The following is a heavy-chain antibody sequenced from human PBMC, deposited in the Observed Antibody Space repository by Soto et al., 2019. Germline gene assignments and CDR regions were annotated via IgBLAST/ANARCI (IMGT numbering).Heavy chain of an antibody. CDR1: GFTFSSYA. J-gene: IGHJ6*02. D-gene: IGHD5-12*01. V-gene: IGHV3-30-3*01. CDR2: ISYDGSNK. Sequence: ESGGGVVQPGRSLRLSCAASGFTFSSYAMHWVRQAPGKGLEWVAVISYDGSNKYYADSVKGRFTISRDNSKNTLYLQMNSLRAEDTAVYYCARVVWVATTNYGMDVWGQGTTVTVSS. CDR3: ARVVWVATTNYGMDV.